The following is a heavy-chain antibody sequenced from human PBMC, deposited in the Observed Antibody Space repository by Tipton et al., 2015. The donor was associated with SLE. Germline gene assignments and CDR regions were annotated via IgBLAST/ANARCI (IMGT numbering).Heavy chain of an antibody. CDR1: GFTFSTHA. CDR3: AKLMVFRYFDGFLGYFDH. CDR2: ISGSGGTT. V-gene: IGHV3-23*01. D-gene: IGHD3-9*01. J-gene: IGHJ4*02. Sequence: SLRLSCAVSGFTFSTHAMSWVRQAPGKGLEWVSTISGSGGTTYYADSVKGRFTISRDNSKNTLYLQMSSLRAEDTAVYYCAKLMVFRYFDGFLGYFDHWGQGTLVTVSS.